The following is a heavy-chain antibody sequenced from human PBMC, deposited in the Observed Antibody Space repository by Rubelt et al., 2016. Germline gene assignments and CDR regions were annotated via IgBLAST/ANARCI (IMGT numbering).Heavy chain of an antibody. CDR3: ATLGHGGNYCFDH. J-gene: IGHJ4*02. Sequence: EVQLVESGGGLVQPGESLSLSCSASGFTFSNYWMRWVRQAPGKGLEWVSFIGDSGRTTYYADSVKGRFNIPRDNAKNSLYLRSDSLRADDTAVYYCATLGHGGNYCFDHWGQGTLVTVSS. CDR2: IGDSGRTT. CDR1: GFTFSNYW. V-gene: IGHV3-48*04. D-gene: IGHD4-23*01.